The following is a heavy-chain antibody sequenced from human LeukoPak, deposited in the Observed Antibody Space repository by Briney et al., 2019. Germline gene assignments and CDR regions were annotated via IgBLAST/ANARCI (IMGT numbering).Heavy chain of an antibody. Sequence: SETLSLTCTASGGSISSSSYYWGWIRQPPGKGLEWIGSIYYSGSTYYNPSLKNRVTISVDTSKNQFSLKLSSVTAADTAVYYCARGDGATTRWFDPWGQGTLVIVSS. V-gene: IGHV4-39*07. CDR1: GGSISSSSYY. D-gene: IGHD1-26*01. CDR2: IYYSGST. CDR3: ARGDGATTRWFDP. J-gene: IGHJ5*02.